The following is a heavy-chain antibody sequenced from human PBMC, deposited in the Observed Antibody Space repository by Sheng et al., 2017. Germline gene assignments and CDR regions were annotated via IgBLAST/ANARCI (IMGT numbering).Heavy chain of an antibody. J-gene: IGHJ6*03. CDR2: IRNKANTYTT. Sequence: EVQLVESGGGLVQPGGSLRLSCAASGFTFSDHYMDWVRQAPGKGLEWVGRIRNKANTYTTEYAASVKGRFTISRDDSKDSLYLQMNSLKSEDTAVYYCARDLPTYYYGSYYYHMDVWGQGTTVTVSS. CDR3: ARDLPTYYYGSYYYHMDV. CDR1: GFTFSDHY. V-gene: IGHV3-72*01. D-gene: IGHD3-10*01.